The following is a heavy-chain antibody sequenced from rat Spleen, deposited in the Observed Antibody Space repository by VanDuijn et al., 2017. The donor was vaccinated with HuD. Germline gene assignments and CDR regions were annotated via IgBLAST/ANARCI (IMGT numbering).Heavy chain of an antibody. CDR2: ITNTGGNI. Sequence: EVQLVESGGGLVQPGRSLKLSCVASGFTFNNYWMTWIRQAPGKGLEWVASITNTGGNIYYPDSVRGRFTISRDDAKSTLYLQMNSLRSEDTATYYCARQRAYWYFDFWGPGTMVTVSS. J-gene: IGHJ1*01. D-gene: IGHD1-11*01. CDR3: ARQRAYWYFDF. CDR1: GFTFNNYW. V-gene: IGHV5-31*01.